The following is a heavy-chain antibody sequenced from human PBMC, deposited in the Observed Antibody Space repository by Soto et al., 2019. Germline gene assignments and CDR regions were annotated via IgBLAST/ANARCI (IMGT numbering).Heavy chain of an antibody. J-gene: IGHJ5*02. V-gene: IGHV2-26*01. CDR3: ALIKDCSRTDCYLASFDP. CDR2: IFSSDDK. D-gene: IGHD2-2*01. CDR1: GLSLSTGKLG. Sequence: QVTLRESGPVLVKPTETLTLTCTASGLSLSTGKLGVSWIRQPPGKALEWLAHIFSSDDKSYSTSLRSRITISKDTSRSQVVLTMTNLDPIYSATYYCALIKDCSRTDCYLASFDPWGQGTLVTVSS.